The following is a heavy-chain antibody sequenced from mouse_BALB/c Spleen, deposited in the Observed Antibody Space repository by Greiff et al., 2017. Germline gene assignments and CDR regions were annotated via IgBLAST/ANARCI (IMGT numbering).Heavy chain of an antibody. CDR2: IWAGGST. D-gene: IGHD2-14*01. Sequence: VKVVESGPGLVAPSQSLSITCTVSGFSLTSYGVHWVRQPPGKGLEWLGVIWAGGSTNYNSALMSRLSISKDNSKSQVFLKMNSLQTDDTAMYYCARESYRYDSYWGQGTLVTVSA. CDR1: GFSLTSYG. V-gene: IGHV2-9*02. CDR3: ARESYRYDSY. J-gene: IGHJ3*01.